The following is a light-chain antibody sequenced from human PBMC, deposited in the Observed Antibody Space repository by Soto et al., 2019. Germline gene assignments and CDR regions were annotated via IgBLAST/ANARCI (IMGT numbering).Light chain of an antibody. V-gene: IGKV3-20*01. J-gene: IGKJ4*01. Sequence: EIVLTQSPGTLALSPGEGATLSCRARQSVSSSYLAWYQQKPGQAPRLLIYGASSRATGIPDRFSGSGSGTDFTLSISRLEPEDFAVYYCQQYGSSPLTFGGGTKVDIK. CDR2: GAS. CDR1: QSVSSSY. CDR3: QQYGSSPLT.